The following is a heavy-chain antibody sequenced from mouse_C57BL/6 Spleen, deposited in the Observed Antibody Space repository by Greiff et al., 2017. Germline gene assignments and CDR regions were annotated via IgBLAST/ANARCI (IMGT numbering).Heavy chain of an antibody. CDR3: ARSIKYAMGC. J-gene: IGHJ4*01. CDR1: GYTFTDYY. Sequence: VQLQQSGAELVRPGASVKLSCKASGYTFTDYYINWVKQRPGQGLEWIARIYPGSGNTYYNEKFKGKATLTAEKSSSTAYMQLSSLTSEDSAVYFCARSIKYAMGCWGQGASVTVSS. D-gene: IGHD2-10*02. V-gene: IGHV1-76*01. CDR2: IYPGSGNT.